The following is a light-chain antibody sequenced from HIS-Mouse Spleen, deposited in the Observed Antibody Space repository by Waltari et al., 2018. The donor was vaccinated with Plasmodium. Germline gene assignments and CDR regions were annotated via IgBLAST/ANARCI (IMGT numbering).Light chain of an antibody. V-gene: IGLV3-10*01. CDR3: YSTDSSGNHRV. J-gene: IGLJ3*02. CDR1: ALPKKY. CDR2: EDS. Sequence: SYELTPPPSVSVSPGKTARNTCSGAALPKKYAYWYQQKSGQAPVLVIYEDSKRPSGIPERFSGSSSGTMATLTISGAQVEDEADYYCYSTDSSGNHRVFGGGTKLTVL.